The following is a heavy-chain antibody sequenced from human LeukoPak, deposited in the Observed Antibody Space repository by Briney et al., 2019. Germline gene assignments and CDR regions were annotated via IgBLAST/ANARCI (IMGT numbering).Heavy chain of an antibody. J-gene: IGHJ3*02. CDR3: ARIRTFGELLLETDAFDI. CDR1: GGSISGYY. CDR2: IYNSESI. V-gene: IGHV4-4*07. D-gene: IGHD3-10*01. Sequence: SETLSLTCTVSGGSISGYYWSWIRQPAGKGLEWIGRIYNSESINYNPSLKSRVTMSIDTSKNQFSLKLSSVTAADTAVYYCARIRTFGELLLETDAFDIWGQGTMVTVSS.